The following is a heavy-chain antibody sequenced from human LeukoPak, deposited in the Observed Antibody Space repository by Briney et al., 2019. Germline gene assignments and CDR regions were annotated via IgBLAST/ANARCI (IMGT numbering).Heavy chain of an antibody. Sequence: SVKVSCKASGYTFNTYVINWVRQAPGQRLEWMGRIIPMFDSTKNSQRFQGRVTITVDKSTSTAYMDLSSLKSDDTAVYYCAVGKYCSTTSCPKNYWGQGTLVTVSS. V-gene: IGHV1-69*06. J-gene: IGHJ4*02. CDR1: GYTFNTYV. CDR2: IIPMFDST. CDR3: AVGKYCSTTSCPKNY. D-gene: IGHD2-2*01.